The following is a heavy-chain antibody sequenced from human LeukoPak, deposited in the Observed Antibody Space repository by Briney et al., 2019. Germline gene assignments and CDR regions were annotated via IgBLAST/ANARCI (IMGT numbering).Heavy chain of an antibody. Sequence: ASLKVSCKASRYTFTSYGISWVRQAPGQGLKWMGWISAYNGKTNYAQKLQGRVIMTTDTSTSTAYMELRSLRSDDTAVYYCAREYSGSWYNFDYWVQGTLVTVSS. J-gene: IGHJ4*02. CDR1: RYTFTSYG. CDR2: ISAYNGKT. D-gene: IGHD6-13*01. V-gene: IGHV1-18*01. CDR3: AREYSGSWYNFDY.